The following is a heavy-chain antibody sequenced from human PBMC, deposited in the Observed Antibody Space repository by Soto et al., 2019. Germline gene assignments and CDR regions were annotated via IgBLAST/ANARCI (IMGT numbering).Heavy chain of an antibody. Sequence: ASVKVSCKASGYTFTRYYMHWVRQAPGQGLEWMGIINPSGGSTRYAQKFQGRVTMTRDTSTSTVYMELSSLRSEDTAVYYCARGLIYDSSGYYFDYWGQGTLVTVSS. CDR1: GYTFTRYY. V-gene: IGHV1-46*01. CDR3: ARGLIYDSSGYYFDY. CDR2: INPSGGST. J-gene: IGHJ4*02. D-gene: IGHD3-22*01.